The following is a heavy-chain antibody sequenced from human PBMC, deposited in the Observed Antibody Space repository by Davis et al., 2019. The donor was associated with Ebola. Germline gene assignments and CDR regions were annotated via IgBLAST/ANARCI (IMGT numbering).Heavy chain of an antibody. Sequence: GESLKISCAASGFTFSSYEMNWVRQAPGKGLEWVSYISSSGSTIYYADSVKGRFTISRDNSKNTLYLQMNSLRAEDTAVYYCARDIPSLVRPERGMDVWGQGTTVTVSS. J-gene: IGHJ6*02. D-gene: IGHD2-2*02. CDR1: GFTFSSYE. CDR2: ISSSGSTI. CDR3: ARDIPSLVRPERGMDV. V-gene: IGHV3-48*03.